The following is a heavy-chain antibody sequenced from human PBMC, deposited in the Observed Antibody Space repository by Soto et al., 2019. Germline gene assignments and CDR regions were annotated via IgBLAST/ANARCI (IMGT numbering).Heavy chain of an antibody. CDR1: GFTFSNYW. V-gene: IGHV3-74*01. CDR2: IKTDGSSP. Sequence: EVQLVESGGALVQPGGSLRLSCAASGFTFSNYWMHWVRQVPGKGLVWVSRIKTDGSSPNYADSVEGRFTISSDNAKNTLYLQMNSLRAEDTAVYYCARDRIAGSGSCDNWGQGTLVTVSS. J-gene: IGHJ4*02. D-gene: IGHD3-10*01. CDR3: ARDRIAGSGSCDN.